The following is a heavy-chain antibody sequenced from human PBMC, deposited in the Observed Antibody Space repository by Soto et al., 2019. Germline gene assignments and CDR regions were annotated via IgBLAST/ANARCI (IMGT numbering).Heavy chain of an antibody. D-gene: IGHD4-17*01. V-gene: IGHV1-69*08. CDR3: ATPDFGDYWYVDL. CDR1: GGTFSSHT. CDR2: IIPALGTA. Sequence: QDQLVQSGAEVKKPGSSVKVSCKASGGTFSSHTFSWVRQAPGQGLEWMGRIIPALGTATYAQKFQGIVTITADESATTVYLDLNSLRSEDTAVYYCATPDFGDYWYVDLWGRGTLVTVSS. J-gene: IGHJ2*01.